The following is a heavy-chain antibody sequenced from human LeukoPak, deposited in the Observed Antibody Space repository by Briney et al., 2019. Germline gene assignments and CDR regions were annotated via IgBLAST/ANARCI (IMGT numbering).Heavy chain of an antibody. CDR3: ARDRIHGWARFDP. J-gene: IGHJ5*02. CDR1: GYTFTSYG. Sequence: GASVKVSCKASGYTFTSYGISWVRQAPGQGLEWMGWISAYNGNTNYAQKFQGRVTMTRDTSISTAYMELSRLRSDDTAVYYCARDRIHGWARFDPWGQGTLVTVSS. D-gene: IGHD1-14*01. V-gene: IGHV1-18*01. CDR2: ISAYNGNT.